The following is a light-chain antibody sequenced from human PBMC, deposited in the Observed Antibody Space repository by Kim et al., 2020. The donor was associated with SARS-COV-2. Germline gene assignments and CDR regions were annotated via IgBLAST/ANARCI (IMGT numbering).Light chain of an antibody. CDR3: QKYSSGPRT. CDR1: QGINNY. CDR2: SAS. V-gene: IGKV1-27*01. Sequence: AAVGDRVTITCRASQGINNYLAWYQQKPGKVPKLLIYSASTLQSGVPSRFSGSGSGTDFTLVISSLQPEDVATYYCQKYSSGPRTFGQGTKVDIK. J-gene: IGKJ1*01.